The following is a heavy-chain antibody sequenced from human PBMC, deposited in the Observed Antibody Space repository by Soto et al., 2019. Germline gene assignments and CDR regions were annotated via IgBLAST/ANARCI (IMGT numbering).Heavy chain of an antibody. J-gene: IGHJ6*02. Sequence: EVKLVESGGGLVQPGGSLRLSCAASGFTFRTYWLSWVRQVPGKGLEWVANINLDGSEKNYVDSVKGRFTISRDNARNSLYLQMSSLRAEDTALYYCARDGSTSWYSYDYHGMDVWGQGTTVTVSS. CDR1: GFTFRTYW. D-gene: IGHD5-18*01. CDR2: INLDGSEK. V-gene: IGHV3-7*05. CDR3: ARDGSTSWYSYDYHGMDV.